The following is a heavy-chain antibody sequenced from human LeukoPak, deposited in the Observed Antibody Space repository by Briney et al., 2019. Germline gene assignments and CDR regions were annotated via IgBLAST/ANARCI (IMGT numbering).Heavy chain of an antibody. Sequence: GSLRLSCAASGFTFSSYWMSWVRQPPGKGLEWIGEINHSGSTNYNPSLKSRVTISVDTSKNQFSLKLSSVTAADTAVYYCARAPPRGDYWGQGTLVTVSS. CDR1: GFTFSSYW. J-gene: IGHJ4*02. V-gene: IGHV4-34*01. CDR3: ARAPPRGDY. CDR2: INHSGST. D-gene: IGHD1-26*01.